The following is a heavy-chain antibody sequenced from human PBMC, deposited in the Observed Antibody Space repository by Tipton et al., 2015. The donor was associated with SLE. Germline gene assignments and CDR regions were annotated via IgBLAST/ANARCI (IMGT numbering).Heavy chain of an antibody. D-gene: IGHD6-13*01. CDR1: GFTFSDFY. Sequence: GSLRLSCAASGFTFSDFYMSWIRQAPGKGLEWVANMKQDGSEIYYVDSVKGRFTISRDNAKNSLYLQMNSLRADDTAFYFCTKDLKLAGVSITAAVLGHWGPGTLVTVSS. J-gene: IGHJ4*02. CDR3: TKDLKLAGVSITAAVLGH. CDR2: MKQDGSEI. V-gene: IGHV3-7*03.